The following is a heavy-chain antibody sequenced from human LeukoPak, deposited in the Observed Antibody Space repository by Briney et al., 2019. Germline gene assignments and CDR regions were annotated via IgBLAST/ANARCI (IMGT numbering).Heavy chain of an antibody. D-gene: IGHD4-17*01. J-gene: IGHJ5*02. V-gene: IGHV4-4*02. CDR2: IYHSGST. CDR3: ARDRSTVTQKWDWFDP. CDR1: GGSISSSNW. Sequence: PSGTLSLTCAVSGGSISSSNWWSWVRQPPGKGLEWIGEIYHSGSTNYNPSLKSRVTISVDKSKNQFSLKLSSVTAADTAVYYCARDRSTVTQKWDWFDPWGQGTLVTVSS.